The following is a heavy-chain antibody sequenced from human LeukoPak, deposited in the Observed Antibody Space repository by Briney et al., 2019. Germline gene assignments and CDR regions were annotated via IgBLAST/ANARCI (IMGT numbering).Heavy chain of an antibody. CDR1: GGSFSGYY. D-gene: IGHD3-16*02. CDR3: ASQPRYDYVWGSYRPNYFDY. V-gene: IGHV4-34*01. Sequence: SETLSLTCAVYGGSFSGYYWSWIRQPPGKGLEWIGSIYYSGSTYYNPSLKSRVTISVDTSKNQFSLKLSSVTAADTAVYYCASQPRYDYVWGSYRPNYFDYWGQGTLVTVSS. J-gene: IGHJ4*02. CDR2: IYYSGST.